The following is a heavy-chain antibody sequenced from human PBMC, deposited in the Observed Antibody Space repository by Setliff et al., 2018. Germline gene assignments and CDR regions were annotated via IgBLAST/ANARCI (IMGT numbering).Heavy chain of an antibody. J-gene: IGHJ2*01. V-gene: IGHV7-4-1*02. CDR3: ARPYSSSARWYFDL. CDR2: INTNTGNP. Sequence: ASVKVSCKASGYTFTDYYIYWVRQAPGQGLEWMGWINTNTGNPTYAQGFTGRFVFSLDTSVSTAYLQISSLKAEDTAVYYCARPYSSSARWYFDLWGRGTLVTVSS. CDR1: GYTFTDYY. D-gene: IGHD6-6*01.